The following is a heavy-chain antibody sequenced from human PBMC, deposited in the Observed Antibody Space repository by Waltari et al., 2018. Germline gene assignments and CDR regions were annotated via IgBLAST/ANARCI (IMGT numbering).Heavy chain of an antibody. CDR3: ARDMVQADFDY. V-gene: IGHV4-39*07. Sequence: QLQLQESGPGLVKPSETLSLTCPVSGGSISSSSYYWGWIRQPPGKGLEWIGSIYYSGSTYYNPSLKSRVTISVDTSKNQFSLKLSSVTAADTAVYYCARDMVQADFDYWGQGTLVTVSS. D-gene: IGHD3-10*01. J-gene: IGHJ4*02. CDR1: GGSISSSSYY. CDR2: IYYSGST.